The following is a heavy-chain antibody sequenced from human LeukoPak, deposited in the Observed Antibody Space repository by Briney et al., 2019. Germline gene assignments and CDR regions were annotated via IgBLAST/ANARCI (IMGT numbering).Heavy chain of an antibody. J-gene: IGHJ4*02. D-gene: IGHD6-6*01. Sequence: PGGSLRLSCGASGFSFSSHLMSWVRQAPGKGLEWVANIKEDGSEKYYVESVKGRFTISRDNAKNSLYLQMNSLRAEDTAVYYCAREGSSSSYFDYWGQGTLVTVSS. CDR1: GFSFSSHL. CDR3: AREGSSSSYFDY. CDR2: IKEDGSEK. V-gene: IGHV3-7*01.